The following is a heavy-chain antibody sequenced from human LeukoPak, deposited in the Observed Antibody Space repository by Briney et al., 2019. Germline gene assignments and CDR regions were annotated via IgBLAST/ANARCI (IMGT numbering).Heavy chain of an antibody. CDR2: ISYDGSNK. CDR1: GFTFSSYG. CDR3: AKDRRDGSGSYYFDY. D-gene: IGHD3-10*01. Sequence: QPGGSLRLSCAASGFTFSSYGMHWVRQAPGKGLEWVAVISYDGSNKYYADSVKGRFTISRDNSKNTLYLQMNSLRAEDTAVYYCAKDRRDGSGSYYFDYWGQGTLVTVSS. J-gene: IGHJ4*02. V-gene: IGHV3-30*18.